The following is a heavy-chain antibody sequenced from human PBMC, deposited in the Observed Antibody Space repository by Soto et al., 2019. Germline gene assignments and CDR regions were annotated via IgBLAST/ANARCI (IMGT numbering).Heavy chain of an antibody. CDR1: GFTVSSNY. V-gene: IGHV3-53*04. Sequence: GSLRRSCAASGFTVSSNYMSWVRQAPGKGLEWVSVIHSGGSTYYADSVKGRFTISRHNSKNTLYLQMNSLRAEDTAVYYCARDIVTTLAARPLYYYYMDVWGKGTTVTVSS. CDR2: IHSGGST. CDR3: ARDIVTTLAARPLYYYYMDV. D-gene: IGHD6-6*01. J-gene: IGHJ6*03.